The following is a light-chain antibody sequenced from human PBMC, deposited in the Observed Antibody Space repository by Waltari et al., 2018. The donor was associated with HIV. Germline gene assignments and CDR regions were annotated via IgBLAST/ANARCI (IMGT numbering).Light chain of an antibody. CDR3: LLYYDGVRV. CDR2: STN. Sequence: QTVVTQEPSLTVSPGGTVTLTCASNPGAVTRGHYPNWFQQKPGQAPRALIYSTNNKHSWTPARFSGSLLGGKAALTLSGVQPEDEAEYYCLLYYDGVRVFGGGTKLTVL. J-gene: IGLJ3*02. V-gene: IGLV7-43*01. CDR1: PGAVTRGHY.